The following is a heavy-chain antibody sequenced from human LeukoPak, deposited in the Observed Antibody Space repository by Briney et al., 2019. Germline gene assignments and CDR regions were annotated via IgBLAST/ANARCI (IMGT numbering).Heavy chain of an antibody. J-gene: IGHJ4*02. D-gene: IGHD4-23*01. V-gene: IGHV3-74*01. CDR3: TRARWEYYFDY. CDR2: ISADGSRT. CDR1: GFTFSNNW. Sequence: GGSLRLSCAASGFTFSNNWMHWVRQAPGKGPVWVSRISADGSRTNYADPVKGRFTVSRDNAKNTLYLQMNSLRVEDTAAYYCTRARWEYYFDYWGQGDLVTVSS.